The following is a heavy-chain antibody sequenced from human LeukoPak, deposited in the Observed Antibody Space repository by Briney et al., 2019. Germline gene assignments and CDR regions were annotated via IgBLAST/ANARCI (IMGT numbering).Heavy chain of an antibody. J-gene: IGHJ4*02. CDR1: GFTFSSYS. V-gene: IGHV3-48*01. D-gene: IGHD6-19*01. Sequence: GGSLRLSCAASGFTFSSYSMNWVRQAPVKGLEWVSYISSSSSTIYYADSVKGRFTISRDNAKNSLYLQMNSLRAEDTAVYYCARDPYRSGWYSFDYWGQGTLVTVSS. CDR2: ISSSSSTI. CDR3: ARDPYRSGWYSFDY.